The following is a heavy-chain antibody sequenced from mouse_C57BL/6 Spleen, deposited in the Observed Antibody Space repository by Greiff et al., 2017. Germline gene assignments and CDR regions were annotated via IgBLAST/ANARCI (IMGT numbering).Heavy chain of an antibody. CDR3: ARSYYYGSNDY. J-gene: IGHJ2*01. Sequence: DVKLVESGGGLVKPGGSLKLSCAASGFTFSDYGMHWVRQAPEKGLEWVAYISSGSSTIYYADTVKGRFTISRDNAKKTLFLQMTSLRSEDTAMYYCARSYYYGSNDYWGQGTTLTVSS. CDR2: ISSGSSTI. V-gene: IGHV5-17*01. D-gene: IGHD1-1*01. CDR1: GFTFSDYG.